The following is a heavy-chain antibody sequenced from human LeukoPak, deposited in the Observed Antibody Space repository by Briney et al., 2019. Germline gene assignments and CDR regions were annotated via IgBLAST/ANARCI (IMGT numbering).Heavy chain of an antibody. J-gene: IGHJ4*02. Sequence: GGSLRLSCAASGVTFSSYAMSWVRQAPGKGLEWVSAISGGGDSTFYADAVKGRFTISRDNAKNSLYLQMNSLGDEDTAVYYCARAGYSYGWTFFDYWGQGTLVTVSS. CDR1: GVTFSSYA. CDR3: ARAGYSYGWTFFDY. V-gene: IGHV3-23*01. CDR2: ISGGGDST. D-gene: IGHD5-18*01.